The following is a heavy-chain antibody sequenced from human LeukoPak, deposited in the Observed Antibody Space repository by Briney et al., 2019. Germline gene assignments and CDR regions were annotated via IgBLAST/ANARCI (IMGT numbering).Heavy chain of an antibody. CDR1: GYTFTGYY. CDR3: ARDAYYDSSGYYYDY. CDR2: INPNSGGT. Sequence: ASVKVSCKASGYTFTGYYMHWVRQAPGQGLEWMGRINPNSGGTNYAQKFQGRVTMTRDTSISTAYMELSRLGSDDTAVYYCARDAYYDSSGYYYDYWGQGTLVTVSS. V-gene: IGHV1-2*06. J-gene: IGHJ4*02. D-gene: IGHD3-22*01.